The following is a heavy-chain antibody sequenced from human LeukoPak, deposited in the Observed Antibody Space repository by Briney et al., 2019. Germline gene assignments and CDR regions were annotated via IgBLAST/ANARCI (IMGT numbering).Heavy chain of an antibody. D-gene: IGHD2-2*01. CDR3: VGPTCLRGGYCSTNP. Sequence: PGGSLRLSCEASGFTFSDYYMSWIRQAPGKGLEWVSYISSSGDNTIHADSVKGRFTISRDNAKDSLYLQMNSLRDEDTAVDYCVGPTCLRGGYCSTNPWGQGTLVTVSS. CDR1: GFTFSDYY. V-gene: IGHV3-11*03. J-gene: IGHJ5*02. CDR2: ISSSGDNT.